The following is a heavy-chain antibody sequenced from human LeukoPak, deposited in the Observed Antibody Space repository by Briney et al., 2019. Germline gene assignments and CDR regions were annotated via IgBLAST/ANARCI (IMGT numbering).Heavy chain of an antibody. D-gene: IGHD6-25*01. Sequence: ASVKVSCKASGYTFTSYDINSVRQAPGQGLEWMGWMNTNSANTGYAQKLQGRVTMTRNTSISTAYMELSSLRSEDTAVYYCARVRSGVNKFDPWGQGTLVTVSS. CDR1: GYTFTSYD. CDR2: MNTNSANT. J-gene: IGHJ5*02. V-gene: IGHV1-8*01. CDR3: ARVRSGVNKFDP.